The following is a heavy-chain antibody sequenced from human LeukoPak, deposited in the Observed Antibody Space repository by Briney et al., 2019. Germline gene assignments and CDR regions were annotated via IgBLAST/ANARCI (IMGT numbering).Heavy chain of an antibody. V-gene: IGHV3-30*18. Sequence: AGSLRLSCAASGFTFSSYGMHWVRQPPGKGLEWVAIISYDGSNKYYADSVQGRFTISRDNSKNPLYLQMNSLRAEDTAVYYCAKDLGGGSGCYDLWGRGTLVTVSS. CDR2: ISYDGSNK. J-gene: IGHJ2*01. CDR1: GFTFSSYG. D-gene: IGHD6-19*01. CDR3: AKDLGGGSGCYDL.